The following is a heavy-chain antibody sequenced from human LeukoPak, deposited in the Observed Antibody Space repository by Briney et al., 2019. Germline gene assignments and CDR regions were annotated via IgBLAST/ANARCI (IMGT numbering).Heavy chain of an antibody. CDR3: ARTRYDFWSGYEDCFDY. D-gene: IGHD3-3*01. Sequence: SGGSLRLSCAASEFTFSRYGMSWVRQAPGKGLEWVSSISGSSGSTYYADSVKGRFTISRDNSKNTLYLQMNSLRAEDTAVYYCARTRYDFWSGYEDCFDYWGQGTLVTVSS. CDR1: EFTFSRYG. J-gene: IGHJ4*02. V-gene: IGHV3-23*01. CDR2: ISGSSGST.